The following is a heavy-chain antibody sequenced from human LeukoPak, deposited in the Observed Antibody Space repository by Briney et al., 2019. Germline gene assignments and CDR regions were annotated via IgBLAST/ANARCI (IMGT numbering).Heavy chain of an antibody. Sequence: GGSLRLSCAASGFTFSSYAMSWVRQAPGKGLEWVSAISGSGSSTYYADSVKGRFTISRGNSKNTLYLQMNSLRAEDTAVYYCANDPSLDYYDSSGRMTWGQGTLVTVSS. V-gene: IGHV3-23*01. J-gene: IGHJ5*02. D-gene: IGHD3-22*01. CDR3: ANDPSLDYYDSSGRMT. CDR2: ISGSGSST. CDR1: GFTFSSYA.